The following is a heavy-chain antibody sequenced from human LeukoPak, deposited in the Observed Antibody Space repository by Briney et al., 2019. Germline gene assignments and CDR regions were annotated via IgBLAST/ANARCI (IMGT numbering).Heavy chain of an antibody. Sequence: ASVKVSCKASGYTFTGYYMHWVRQATGQGLEWMGWMNPNSGNTGYAQKFQGRVTITRNTSISTAYMELSSLRSEDTAVYYCARLGSGYYYDYWGQGTLVTVSS. V-gene: IGHV1-8*03. CDR3: ARLGSGYYYDY. CDR2: MNPNSGNT. J-gene: IGHJ4*02. CDR1: GYTFTGYY. D-gene: IGHD3-22*01.